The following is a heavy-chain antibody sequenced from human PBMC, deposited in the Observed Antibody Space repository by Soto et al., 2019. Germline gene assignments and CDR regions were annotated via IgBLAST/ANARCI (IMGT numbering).Heavy chain of an antibody. V-gene: IGHV3-33*01. D-gene: IGHD3-10*01. CDR1: GFSFSSYG. J-gene: IGHJ5*02. Sequence: QVQLVESGGGVVQPGRSLRLSCAASGFSFSSYGMRWVRQAPGNGLGWVAVIWYDGSNKYYADSVKGRFTISRDNSKNTLYLQMNSLRAEDTAVYYCARDGAADGSGSYTVDPWGQGTLVTVSS. CDR2: IWYDGSNK. CDR3: ARDGAADGSGSYTVDP.